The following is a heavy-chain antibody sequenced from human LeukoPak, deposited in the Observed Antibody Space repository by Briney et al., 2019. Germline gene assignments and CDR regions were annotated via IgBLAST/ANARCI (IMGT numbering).Heavy chain of an antibody. D-gene: IGHD2-21*02. CDR1: GGSINSGDYY. Sequence: PSQTLSLTCTVSGGSINSGDYYWSWIRQPPGKGLEWIGYIHYSGSTYYNPSLKSRVTISVDTSKNQFSLRLSSVTAADTAVYYCARKGVVTASNWYFDLWGRGTLVTVSS. CDR2: IHYSGST. CDR3: ARKGVVTASNWYFDL. J-gene: IGHJ2*01. V-gene: IGHV4-30-4*01.